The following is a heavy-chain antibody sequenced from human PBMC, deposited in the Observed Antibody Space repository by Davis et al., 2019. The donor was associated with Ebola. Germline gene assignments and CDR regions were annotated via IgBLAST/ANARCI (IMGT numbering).Heavy chain of an antibody. D-gene: IGHD6-13*01. Sequence: SETLSLTCAVYGGSFTDYFWSWVRQPPGKGLEWIGEIYHSGSTNYNPSLKSRVTISVDKSKNQFSLKLSSVTAADTAVYYCARVDRRVSLSMDVWGQGTTVTVSS. J-gene: IGHJ6*02. V-gene: IGHV4-34*01. CDR2: IYHSGST. CDR3: ARVDRRVSLSMDV. CDR1: GGSFTDYF.